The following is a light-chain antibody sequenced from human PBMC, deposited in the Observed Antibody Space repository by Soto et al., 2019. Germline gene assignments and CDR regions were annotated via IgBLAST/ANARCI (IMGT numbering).Light chain of an antibody. Sequence: EIVLTQSPGTLSLSPGERATLSCRASQSVSSSYLAWYQQKPGQAPRLLIYGASSRATGIPDRFSGSGSGTDFTLTIRRLEPEDFAVYFCQQYGNSPPNTFGQGTKVDIK. J-gene: IGKJ2*01. CDR1: QSVSSSY. CDR2: GAS. V-gene: IGKV3-20*01. CDR3: QQYGNSPPNT.